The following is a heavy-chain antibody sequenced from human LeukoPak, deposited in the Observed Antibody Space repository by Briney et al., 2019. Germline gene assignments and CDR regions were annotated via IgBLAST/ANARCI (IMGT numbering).Heavy chain of an antibody. CDR3: ARLGAGPTYYDFWSGYSSFYFDY. CDR1: GGSISSTTYY. CDR2: IYYSGNT. V-gene: IGHV4-39*01. D-gene: IGHD3-3*01. J-gene: IGHJ4*02. Sequence: PSETLPLTCIVSGGSISSTTYYWGWIRQPPGKRLEWIGSIYYSGNTYYNPSLKSRVTISIDTSKNQFSLNLNSVTAADTAVYYCARLGAGPTYYDFWSGYSSFYFDYWGQGTLVTVSS.